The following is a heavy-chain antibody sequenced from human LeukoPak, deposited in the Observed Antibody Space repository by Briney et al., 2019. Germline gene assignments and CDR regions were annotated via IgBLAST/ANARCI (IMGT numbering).Heavy chain of an antibody. CDR2: ISSSGSTI. Sequence: PGGSLRLSCAASGFTFSSYEMNWVRQAPGKGLEWVSYISSSGSTIYYADSVKGRFTISRDNAKNSLYLQMNSLRAEDTAVYYCAKSGYSNYDSFRFDYWGQGTLVTVSS. V-gene: IGHV3-48*03. CDR1: GFTFSSYE. CDR3: AKSGYSNYDSFRFDY. D-gene: IGHD4-11*01. J-gene: IGHJ4*02.